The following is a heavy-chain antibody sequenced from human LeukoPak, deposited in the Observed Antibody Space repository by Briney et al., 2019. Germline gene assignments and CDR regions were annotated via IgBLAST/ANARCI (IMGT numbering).Heavy chain of an antibody. CDR1: GFTFSSYA. Sequence: GGSLRLSCAASGFTFSSYAMHWVRQAPGKGLEWVAVISYDGSNKYYADSVKGRFTISRDNSKNTLYLQMNSLRAEDTAVYYCARDRSVFYDYVWGSYRLGPDYWGQGTLVTVSS. V-gene: IGHV3-30-3*01. D-gene: IGHD3-16*02. CDR3: ARDRSVFYDYVWGSYRLGPDY. J-gene: IGHJ4*02. CDR2: ISYDGSNK.